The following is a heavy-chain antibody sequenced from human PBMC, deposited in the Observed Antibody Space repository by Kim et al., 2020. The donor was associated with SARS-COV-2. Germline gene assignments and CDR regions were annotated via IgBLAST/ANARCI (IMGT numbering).Heavy chain of an antibody. CDR3: ARDGSWIAAALVTL. CDR2: ISSSGSTI. D-gene: IGHD6-13*01. CDR1: GFTFSDYY. J-gene: IGHJ4*02. V-gene: IGHV3-11*01. Sequence: GGSLRLSCAASGFTFSDYYMSWIRQAPGKGLEWVSYISSSGSTIYYADSVKGRFTISRDNAKNSLYLQMNSLRAEDTAVYYCARDGSWIAAALVTLWGQGTLVTVSS.